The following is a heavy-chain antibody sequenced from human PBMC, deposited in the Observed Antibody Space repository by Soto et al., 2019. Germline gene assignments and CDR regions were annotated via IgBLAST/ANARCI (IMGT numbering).Heavy chain of an antibody. CDR3: ARGADIAAAEANDY. CDR2: ISSSGGTI. V-gene: IGHV3-48*02. J-gene: IGHJ4*02. Sequence: HPGGSLRLSCSASGFTFSTYSMNWVRQAPGKGLEWVSYISSSGGTIYYADSVKGRFTISRDNAKNSLYLQMNSLRDEDTAVYYCARGADIAAAEANDYWGQGTLVTVSS. D-gene: IGHD6-13*01. CDR1: GFTFSTYS.